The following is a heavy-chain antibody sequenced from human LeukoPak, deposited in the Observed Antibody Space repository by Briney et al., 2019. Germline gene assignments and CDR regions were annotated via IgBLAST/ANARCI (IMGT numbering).Heavy chain of an antibody. CDR1: GGSFSGYY. CDR3: VRGYQRLDAFDI. J-gene: IGHJ3*02. Sequence: PSETLSLTCAVYGGSFSGYYWSWIRQPPGKGLEGIGEINHSGSTNYNPSLKSRVTIPVDTSTNQFSLKLSSVTAGDTAVYYCVRGYQRLDAFDIWGQGTMVTVSS. V-gene: IGHV4-34*01. CDR2: INHSGST.